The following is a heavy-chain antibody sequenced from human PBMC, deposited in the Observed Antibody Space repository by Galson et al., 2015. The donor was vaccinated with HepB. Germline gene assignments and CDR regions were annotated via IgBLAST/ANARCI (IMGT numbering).Heavy chain of an antibody. D-gene: IGHD2-15*01. CDR1: GFTFSRYS. CDR2: ISSGSITI. V-gene: IGHV3-48*01. J-gene: IGHJ3*02. Sequence: SLRLSCAASGFTFSRYSMNWVRQAPGKGLEWVSYISSGSITIYYGDSVKGRFTISRDNAKNSLYLQMNSLRAEDTAVYYCARVRLYSGAFDNWGQGTMVTVSS. CDR3: ARVRLYSGAFDN.